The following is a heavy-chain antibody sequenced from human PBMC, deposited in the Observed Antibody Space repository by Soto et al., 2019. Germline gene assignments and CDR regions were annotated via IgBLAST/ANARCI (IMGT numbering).Heavy chain of an antibody. Sequence: GGSLRLSCAASGFTFSSYGMHWVRQAPGKGLEWVAVIWYDGSNKYYADSVKGRFTISRDNSKNTLYLQMNSLRAEDTVVYYCARDQTAAPPKTYNWFDHWGQGTLVTVSS. J-gene: IGHJ5*02. V-gene: IGHV3-33*01. CDR1: GFTFSSYG. CDR2: IWYDGSNK. CDR3: ARDQTAAPPKTYNWFDH. D-gene: IGHD2-15*01.